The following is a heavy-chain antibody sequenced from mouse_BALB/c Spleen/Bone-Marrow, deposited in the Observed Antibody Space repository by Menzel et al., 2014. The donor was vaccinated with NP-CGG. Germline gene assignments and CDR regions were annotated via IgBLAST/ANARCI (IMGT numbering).Heavy chain of an antibody. V-gene: IGHV1-7*01. Sequence: VQRVESGAELAKPGASVKMSCKASGYTFTSYWMQWVKQRPGQGLEWIGYINPSTGYPDYNQKFKDKATLTADKSSSTAYMQLSILTSEDAAVEDCASAYGNDDAIDYWGQGTSVTVSS. D-gene: IGHD2-2*01. CDR3: ASAYGNDDAIDY. CDR2: INPSTGYP. J-gene: IGHJ4*01. CDR1: GYTFTSYW.